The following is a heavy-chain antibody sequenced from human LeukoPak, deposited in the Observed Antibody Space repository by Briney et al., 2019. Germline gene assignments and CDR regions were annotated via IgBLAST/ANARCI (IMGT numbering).Heavy chain of an antibody. Sequence: ASVKVSCKASGYTFTSYAMHWVRQPPGQRLEWMGWINAGNGNTKYSQKFQGRVTITRDTSASTAYMELSSLRSEDTAVYYCARARAGELCDYGGQGTLVTVSS. CDR2: INAGNGNT. CDR1: GYTFTSYA. J-gene: IGHJ4*02. CDR3: ARARAGELCDY. D-gene: IGHD3-10*01. V-gene: IGHV1-3*01.